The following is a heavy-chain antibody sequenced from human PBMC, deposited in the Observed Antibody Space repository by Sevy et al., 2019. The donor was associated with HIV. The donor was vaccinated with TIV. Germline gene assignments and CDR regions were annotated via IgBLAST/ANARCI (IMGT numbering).Heavy chain of an antibody. J-gene: IGHJ4*02. CDR2: LENKARGGTL. CDR3: TLCKGAQSIFDY. V-gene: IGHV3-49*04. D-gene: IGHD1-26*01. Sequence: SLRLSCTASGFSFGDDAMNWVHQAPGKALEWVAFLENKARGGTLDHAASVKGRFTISRDDSKSIVYLQMNDLRTEDTGVYYCTLCKGAQSIFDYWGQGALVTVSS. CDR1: GFSFGDDA.